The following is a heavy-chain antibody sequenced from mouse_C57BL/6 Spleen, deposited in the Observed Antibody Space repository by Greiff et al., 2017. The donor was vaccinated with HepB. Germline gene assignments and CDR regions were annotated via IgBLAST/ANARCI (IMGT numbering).Heavy chain of an antibody. CDR1: GYTFTSYW. V-gene: IGHV1-64*01. Sequence: VKLQQPGAELVKPGASVKLSCKASGYTFTSYWMHWVKQRPGQGLEWIGMIHPNSGSTNYNEKFKSKATLTVDKSSSTAYMQLSSLTSEDSAVYYCARRELGFLYFDYWGQGTTLTVSS. CDR2: IHPNSGST. J-gene: IGHJ2*01. CDR3: ARRELGFLYFDY. D-gene: IGHD4-1*01.